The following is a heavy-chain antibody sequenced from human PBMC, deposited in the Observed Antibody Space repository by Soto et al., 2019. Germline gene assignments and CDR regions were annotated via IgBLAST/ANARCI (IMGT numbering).Heavy chain of an antibody. J-gene: IGHJ6*02. D-gene: IGHD2-15*01. CDR1: GYSFTSYW. CDR3: MRGGGYEYYFGMDV. V-gene: IGHV5-10-1*01. CDR2: IDPCDSNT. Sequence: GESLKISCKGSGYSFTSYWITWVRQTPGKGLEWMGRIDPCDSNTHYSPSFQGHVTFSADTSITTAYLQWSSLKASDTAMYYCMRGGGYEYYFGMDVWGQGTTVTVSS.